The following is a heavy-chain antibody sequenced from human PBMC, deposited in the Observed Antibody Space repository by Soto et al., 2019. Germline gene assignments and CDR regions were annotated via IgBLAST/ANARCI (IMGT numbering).Heavy chain of an antibody. CDR1: GFTFSSYA. CDR2: VLGGGGST. J-gene: IGHJ3*02. CDR3: ARKGPPRDAFDI. Sequence: EVQLLESGGGLVQPGGSLRLSCAASGFTFSSYAMSWVRQTPGKGLEWVSGVLGGGGSTFYADSVKGRFTISRDNSKYTLYVQMNNLRAEDTAIYYCARKGPPRDAFDIWGQGTMVTVSS. V-gene: IGHV3-23*01.